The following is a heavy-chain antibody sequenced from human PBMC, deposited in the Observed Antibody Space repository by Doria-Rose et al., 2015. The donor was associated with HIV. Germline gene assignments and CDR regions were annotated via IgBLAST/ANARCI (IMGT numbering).Heavy chain of an antibody. V-gene: IGHV2-26*01. CDR2: IFSDDER. Sequence: SGPVLVKPTEILTLTCTVSGVSLSSPGMGVSWIRQPPGKALEWLANIFSDDERSYKTSLKSRLTISRCTSKSQVVLTMTDMDPVDTATYYCARIKSSRWYHKYYFDFWGQGTLVIVSA. J-gene: IGHJ4*02. CDR3: ARIKSSRWYHKYYFDF. D-gene: IGHD6-13*01. CDR1: GVSLSSPGMG.